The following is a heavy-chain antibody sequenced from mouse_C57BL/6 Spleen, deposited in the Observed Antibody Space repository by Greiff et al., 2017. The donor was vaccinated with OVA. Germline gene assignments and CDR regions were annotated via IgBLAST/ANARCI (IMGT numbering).Heavy chain of an antibody. Sequence: EVQLQESGEGLVKPGGSLKLSCAASGFTFSSYAMSWVRQTPEKRLEWVAYISSGGDYIYYADTVKGRFTISRDNARNTLYLQMSSLKSEDTAMYYCTRVNYGSSYVPSYWYFDVWGTGTTVTVSS. J-gene: IGHJ1*03. CDR2: ISSGGDYI. CDR1: GFTFSSYA. V-gene: IGHV5-9-1*02. CDR3: TRVNYGSSYVPSYWYFDV. D-gene: IGHD1-1*01.